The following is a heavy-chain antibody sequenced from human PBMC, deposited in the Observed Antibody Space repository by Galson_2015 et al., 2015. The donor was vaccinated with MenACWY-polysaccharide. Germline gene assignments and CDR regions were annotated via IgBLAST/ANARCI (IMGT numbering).Heavy chain of an antibody. Sequence: SLRLSCAASGFSLGAWYMSWIRQAPGKGLEWLSYISKSGDSIYYGDSVKGRFAISRDNAKNSLYLQLNRLEVEDTAIYYCARGHYGLDVWGQGTTVTVSS. CDR2: ISKSGDSI. CDR1: GFSLGAWY. CDR3: ARGHYGLDV. J-gene: IGHJ6*02. V-gene: IGHV3-11*01.